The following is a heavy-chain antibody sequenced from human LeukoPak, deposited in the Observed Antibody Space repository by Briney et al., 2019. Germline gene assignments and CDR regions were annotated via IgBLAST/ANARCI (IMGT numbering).Heavy chain of an antibody. CDR3: AKDRSYYDSSGYLSPNGYFDY. J-gene: IGHJ4*02. CDR2: ISSNGGST. D-gene: IGHD3-22*01. Sequence: GGSLRLSCSASGFTFSSYAMHWVRQAPGKGLEYVSAISSNGGSTYYADSVKGRFTISRDNSKNTLYLQMNSLRAEDTAVYYCAKDRSYYDSSGYLSPNGYFDYWGQGTLVTVSS. V-gene: IGHV3-64*04. CDR1: GFTFSSYA.